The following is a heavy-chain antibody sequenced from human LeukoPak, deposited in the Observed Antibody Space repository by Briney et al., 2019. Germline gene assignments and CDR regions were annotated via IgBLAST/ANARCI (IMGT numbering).Heavy chain of an antibody. CDR1: GFTFSSYA. V-gene: IGHV3-64*01. Sequence: GGSLRLSCAASGFTFSSYAMHWVRQAPGKGLEYVSAISSNGGSTYYANSVKGRFTISRDNSKNTLYLQMGSLRAEDMAVYYCARGPPPSVLEWSPPFDYWGQGTLVTVSS. CDR2: ISSNGGST. J-gene: IGHJ4*02. CDR3: ARGPPPSVLEWSPPFDY. D-gene: IGHD3-3*01.